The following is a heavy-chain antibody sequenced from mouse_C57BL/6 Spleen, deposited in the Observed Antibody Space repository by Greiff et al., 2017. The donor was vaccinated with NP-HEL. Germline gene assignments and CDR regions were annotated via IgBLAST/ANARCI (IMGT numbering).Heavy chain of an antibody. Sequence: EVKVEESGGGLVKPGGSLKLSCAASGFTFSSYAMSWVRQTPEKRLEWVATISDGGSYTYYPDNVKGRFTISRDNAKNNLYLQMSHLKSEDTAMYYCARDHYGSMYYFDYWGQGTTLTVSS. CDR2: ISDGGSYT. D-gene: IGHD1-1*01. CDR3: ARDHYGSMYYFDY. V-gene: IGHV5-4*01. J-gene: IGHJ2*01. CDR1: GFTFSSYA.